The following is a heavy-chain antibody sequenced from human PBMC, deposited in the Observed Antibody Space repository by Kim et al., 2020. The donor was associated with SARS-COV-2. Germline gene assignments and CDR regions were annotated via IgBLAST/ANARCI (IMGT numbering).Heavy chain of an antibody. J-gene: IGHJ4*02. CDR1: GFTFSSYE. CDR2: IIGSGTTI. V-gene: IGHV3-48*03. Sequence: GGSLRLSCTDSGFTFSSYEMNWVRQAPGKGLEWVSYIIGSGTTIYYADSVRGRFTISRDNDKNSLFLQMNSLRAEDTAGYYCARGPHYSPFAYWGQGTLV. D-gene: IGHD4-4*01. CDR3: ARGPHYSPFAY.